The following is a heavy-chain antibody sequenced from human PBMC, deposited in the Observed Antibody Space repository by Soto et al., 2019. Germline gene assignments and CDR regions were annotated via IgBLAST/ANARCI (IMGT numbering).Heavy chain of an antibody. Sequence: DVQLVESGGGQVKPGGSLRLSCAASGFGFSTYSMNWVRQAPGKGLEWVSSIHSSSRYIYYADSVKGRFTISRDNAKNSLFLQMSSLRAEDTAVYYCARGSQNFWMREDAFDIWGQGTMVSVSS. CDR3: ARGSQNFWMREDAFDI. V-gene: IGHV3-21*01. J-gene: IGHJ3*02. CDR2: IHSSSRYI. CDR1: GFGFSTYS. D-gene: IGHD3-3*01.